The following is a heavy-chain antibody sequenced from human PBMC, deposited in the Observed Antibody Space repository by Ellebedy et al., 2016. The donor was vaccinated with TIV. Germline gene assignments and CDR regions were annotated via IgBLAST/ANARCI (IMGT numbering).Heavy chain of an antibody. D-gene: IGHD5/OR15-5a*01. J-gene: IGHJ4*02. Sequence: GGSLRLXCAASGFTFDDYAMHWVRQAPGKGLEWVSGISDDSYYIGYADSVKGRFTISRDNAKNSLYLQMNSLRAEDTALYYCAKDRWPSGDCLDYWGQGILVTVSS. CDR1: GFTFDDYA. CDR2: ISDDSYYI. V-gene: IGHV3-9*01. CDR3: AKDRWPSGDCLDY.